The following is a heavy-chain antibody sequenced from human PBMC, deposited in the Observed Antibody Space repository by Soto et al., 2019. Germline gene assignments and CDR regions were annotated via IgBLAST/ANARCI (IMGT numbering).Heavy chain of an antibody. V-gene: IGHV3-33*01. CDR3: ARDLGAWPFDY. CDR1: GFTFSSSG. J-gene: IGHJ4*02. D-gene: IGHD1-26*01. CDR2: IWSDGSIE. Sequence: QVQLVESGGGVVQPGRSLRLSCAASGFTFSSSGMHWVRQAPGKGLEWVAVIWSDGSIEKYADSVRGRFTISRDNSKNTLYLQMNNLRAEDTAVYYCARDLGAWPFDYWGQGTLVTVSS.